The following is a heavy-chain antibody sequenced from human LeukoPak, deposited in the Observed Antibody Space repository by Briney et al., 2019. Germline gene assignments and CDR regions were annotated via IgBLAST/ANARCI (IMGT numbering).Heavy chain of an antibody. CDR2: ISWNSGGI. V-gene: IGHV3-9*03. J-gene: IGHJ4*02. Sequence: GRSLRLSCAAFGFTFDDYAMHWVRQAPGKGLEWVSGISWNSGGIGYADSVKGRFTISRDNAKNSLYLQMNSLRAEDMAFYYCVKDMTSGYIYGFFDYWGQGTLVTVSS. CDR3: VKDMTSGYIYGFFDY. D-gene: IGHD5-18*01. CDR1: GFTFDDYA.